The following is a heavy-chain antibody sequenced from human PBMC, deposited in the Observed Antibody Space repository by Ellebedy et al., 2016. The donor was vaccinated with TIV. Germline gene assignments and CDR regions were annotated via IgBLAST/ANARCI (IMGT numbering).Heavy chain of an antibody. CDR2: INPNSGGT. CDR3: ARVATSSSWYLGDAFDI. V-gene: IGHV1-2*02. D-gene: IGHD6-13*01. Sequence: ASVKVSCKASGYTFTGYYMHWVRQAPGQGLEWMGWINPNSGGTNYAQKFQGRVTMTRDTSTSTVYMELSSLRSEDTAVYYCARVATSSSWYLGDAFDIWGQGTMVTVSS. J-gene: IGHJ3*02. CDR1: GYTFTGYY.